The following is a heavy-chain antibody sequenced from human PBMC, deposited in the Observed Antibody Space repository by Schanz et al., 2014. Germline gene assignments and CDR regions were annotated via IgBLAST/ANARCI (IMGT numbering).Heavy chain of an antibody. Sequence: QVPMVESGGGVVQPGRSLRLSCAASGFTFSSYALHWVRQAPGKGLEWVAFVPFDGSQKFYADSVKGRFTISRDNSKNTVYLQMNSLRPGDTAVYYCARESSNDIVLVPGAVFDHWGQGILXTVSS. D-gene: IGHD2-2*01. J-gene: IGHJ4*02. CDR2: VPFDGSQK. CDR3: ARESSNDIVLVPGAVFDH. V-gene: IGHV3-30*04. CDR1: GFTFSSYA.